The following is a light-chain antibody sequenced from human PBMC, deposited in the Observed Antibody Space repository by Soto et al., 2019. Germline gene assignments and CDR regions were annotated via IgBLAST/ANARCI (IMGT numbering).Light chain of an antibody. CDR1: SSNIGSNY. J-gene: IGLJ3*02. Sequence: QSVLTQPPSASGTPGQRVTISCSGSSSNIGSNYAYWYQHLPGTAPKLLIYSNNQRPSGVPDRFSGSTSGTSASLAISGLRSDDEADYYCATWDDSLSVWVFGGWTKLTVL. CDR3: ATWDDSLSVWV. CDR2: SNN. V-gene: IGLV1-47*02.